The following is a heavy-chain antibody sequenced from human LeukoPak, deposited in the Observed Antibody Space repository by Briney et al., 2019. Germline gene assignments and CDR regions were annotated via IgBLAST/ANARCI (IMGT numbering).Heavy chain of an antibody. J-gene: IGHJ3*02. CDR2: ISADGSDT. D-gene: IGHD4-17*01. CDR1: GFTFSSNW. CDR3: ARVDYGDYVAAVDI. Sequence: PGGSLRLSCAAYGFTFSSNWMHWVRQTPGKGLVWVSRISADGSDTSYADSVKGRFTISRDNAKNTLYLQMNSLRAEDTAMYHCARVDYGDYVAAVDIWGQGTMVTVFS. V-gene: IGHV3-74*01.